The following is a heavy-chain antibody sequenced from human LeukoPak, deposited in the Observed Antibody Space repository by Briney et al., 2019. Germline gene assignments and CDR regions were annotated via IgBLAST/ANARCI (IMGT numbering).Heavy chain of an antibody. D-gene: IGHD3-10*01. Sequence: PSETLSLTCTVSGGSISSSSYYWGWIRQPPGKGLEWIGCIYYTGSTYYNPSLKSRVTISVDTSKNQFSLKLSSVTAADTAVYYCARDRYGSGSYYPDYWGQGTLVTVSS. V-gene: IGHV4-39*02. J-gene: IGHJ4*02. CDR1: GGSISSSSYY. CDR3: ARDRYGSGSYYPDY. CDR2: IYYTGST.